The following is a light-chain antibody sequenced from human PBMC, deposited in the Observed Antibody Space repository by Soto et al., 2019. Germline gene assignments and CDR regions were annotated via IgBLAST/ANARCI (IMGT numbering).Light chain of an antibody. CDR2: KAS. V-gene: IGKV1-5*03. J-gene: IGKJ4*01. CDR1: QIIGSY. Sequence: DIQVTQTPSSLSASVGDTVTITCRASQIIGSYLNWYRQKPGEAPKLLIYKASSLESGVPSRFSGSGSGTEFTLTISSLQPDDFATYYCQQYNSYPLTFGGGTKVDIK. CDR3: QQYNSYPLT.